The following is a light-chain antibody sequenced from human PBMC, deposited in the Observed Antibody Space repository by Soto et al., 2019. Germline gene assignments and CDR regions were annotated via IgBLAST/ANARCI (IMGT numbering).Light chain of an antibody. V-gene: IGKV1-5*01. CDR2: GAS. Sequence: QSPPTLSASVGDRVTITCRASQSIRYYLAWYQQMPGKAPKLLIYGASSLQSGVPSRFSGSGSGTEFTLTISSLQPDDFATYFCQHHNSYSQTFGQGTKVDIK. CDR3: QHHNSYSQT. CDR1: QSIRYY. J-gene: IGKJ1*01.